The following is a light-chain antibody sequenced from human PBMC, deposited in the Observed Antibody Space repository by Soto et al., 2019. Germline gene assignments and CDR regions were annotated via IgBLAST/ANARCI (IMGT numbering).Light chain of an antibody. CDR2: DAS. CDR3: QQYDKWPRT. Sequence: EIVMTQSPATLSVSPGERATLSCRASQSVSSNLAWFQQKPGQPPRLLIFDASARATGIPARFSGSGSGAEFTLTISSLQSEDFAVYYCQQYDKWPRTFGQGTKVEIK. CDR1: QSVSSN. J-gene: IGKJ1*01. V-gene: IGKV3-15*01.